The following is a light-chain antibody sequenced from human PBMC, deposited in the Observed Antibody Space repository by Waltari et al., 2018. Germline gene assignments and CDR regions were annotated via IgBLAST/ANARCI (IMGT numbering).Light chain of an antibody. Sequence: QSVLTQPPSASEAARKSVTISCSGSTSNIGTHDISWYQQVPGTAPKLLIYYKDRGSSGVSDRFSGSKSGTSASLAISGLQTEDEADYYCATWDDSLSGPVFGSGTKLTVL. V-gene: IGLV1-36*01. CDR2: YKD. CDR1: TSNIGTHD. J-gene: IGLJ6*01. CDR3: ATWDDSLSGPV.